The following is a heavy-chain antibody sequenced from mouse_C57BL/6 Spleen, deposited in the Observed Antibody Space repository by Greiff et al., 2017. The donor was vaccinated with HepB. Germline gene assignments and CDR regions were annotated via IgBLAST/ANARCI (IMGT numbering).Heavy chain of an antibody. Sequence: EVQVVESGPELVKPGASVKISCKASGYSFTDYNMNWVKQSNGKSLEWIGVINPNYGTTSYNQKFKGKATLTVDQSSSTAYMQLNSLTSEDSAVYYCARSRYYYGSSYWYFDVWGTGTTVTVSS. CDR3: ARSRYYYGSSYWYFDV. CDR2: INPNYGTT. D-gene: IGHD1-1*01. J-gene: IGHJ1*03. CDR1: GYSFTDYN. V-gene: IGHV1-39*01.